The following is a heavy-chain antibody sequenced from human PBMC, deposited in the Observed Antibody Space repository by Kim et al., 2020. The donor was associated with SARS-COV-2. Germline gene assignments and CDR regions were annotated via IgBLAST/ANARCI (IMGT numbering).Heavy chain of an antibody. V-gene: IGHV3-23*01. Sequence: ADSVKGRFTISRDNSKNTLYLQMNSLRAEDTAVYYCARGAGIAAAGYFDYWGQGTLVTVSS. CDR3: ARGAGIAAAGYFDY. D-gene: IGHD6-13*01. J-gene: IGHJ4*02.